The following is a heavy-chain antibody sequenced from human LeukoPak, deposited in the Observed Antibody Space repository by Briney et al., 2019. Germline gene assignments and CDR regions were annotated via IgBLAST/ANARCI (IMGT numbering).Heavy chain of an antibody. J-gene: IGHJ4*02. Sequence: GGSLRLSCAASGFTFSSHWMICVRQAPGKGLEWVANIKQDGSEKYYVDSVKGRFTISRDNAKNSLYLQMNSLRAEDTAVYYCARYYYDSSGFLDYWGQGTLVTVSS. D-gene: IGHD3-22*01. V-gene: IGHV3-7*01. CDR1: GFTFSSHW. CDR3: ARYYYDSSGFLDY. CDR2: IKQDGSEK.